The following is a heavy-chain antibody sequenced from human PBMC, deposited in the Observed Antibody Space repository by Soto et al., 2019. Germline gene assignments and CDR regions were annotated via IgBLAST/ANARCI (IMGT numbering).Heavy chain of an antibody. Sequence: QVQLVESGGGVVQPGRSLRLSCAASGFTFSSYGMHWVSQAPGKGLEWVAVIWYDGSNKYYADSVKGRFTISRDNSKNTLYLQMNSLRAEDTAVYYCAREYSSSSGDFDYWGQGTLVTVSS. V-gene: IGHV3-33*01. D-gene: IGHD6-6*01. J-gene: IGHJ4*02. CDR3: AREYSSSSGDFDY. CDR1: GFTFSSYG. CDR2: IWYDGSNK.